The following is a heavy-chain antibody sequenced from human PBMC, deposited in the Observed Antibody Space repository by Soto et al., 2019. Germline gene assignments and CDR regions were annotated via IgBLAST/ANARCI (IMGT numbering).Heavy chain of an antibody. Sequence: SETLSLTCTVSGGSISSGGYYWSWIRQHPGKGLEWIGYIYYSGSTYYNPSLKSRVTISVDTSKNQFSLKLSSVTAADTAAYYCARETLSSSSWYDWFDPWGQGTLVTVSS. D-gene: IGHD6-13*01. CDR2: IYYSGST. J-gene: IGHJ5*02. CDR3: ARETLSSSSWYDWFDP. V-gene: IGHV4-31*03. CDR1: GGSISSGGYY.